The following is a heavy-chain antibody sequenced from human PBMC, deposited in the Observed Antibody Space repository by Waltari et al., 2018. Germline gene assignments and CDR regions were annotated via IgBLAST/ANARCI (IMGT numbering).Heavy chain of an antibody. CDR1: GYSFTSYW. CDR3: ASVGASGSYYPDAFDI. J-gene: IGHJ3*02. V-gene: IGHV5-51*01. CDR2: SYPGDSDT. D-gene: IGHD1-26*01. Sequence: EVQLVQSGAEVKKPGESLKISCKGCGYSFTSYWIGWVRQLPGKGLEWMGISYPGDSDTRYSPSFQGQVTISADKSISTAYLQWSSLKASDTAMYYCASVGASGSYYPDAFDIWGQGTMVTVSS.